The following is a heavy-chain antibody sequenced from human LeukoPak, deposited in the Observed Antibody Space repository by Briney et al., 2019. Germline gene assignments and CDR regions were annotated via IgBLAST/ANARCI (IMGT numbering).Heavy chain of an antibody. V-gene: IGHV1-69*06. CDR2: IIPIFGTA. J-gene: IGHJ4*02. CDR1: GGTFSSYA. D-gene: IGHD6-19*01. CDR3: ARDRADIVATRRGIAVAGSSYFDY. Sequence: GASVKVSCKASGGTFSSYAISWVRQAPGQGLEWRGEIIPIFGTANYAQKFQGRDTITADKSTSTAYMELSSLRSEDTAVYYCARDRADIVATRRGIAVAGSSYFDYWGQGTLVTVSS.